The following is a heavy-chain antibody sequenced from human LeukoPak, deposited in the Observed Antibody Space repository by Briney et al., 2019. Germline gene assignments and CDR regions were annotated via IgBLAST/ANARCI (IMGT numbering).Heavy chain of an antibody. CDR1: GFTFSSYA. V-gene: IGHV3-23*01. CDR3: AKAASYYDSSGYYYFDY. CDR2: ISGSGGST. D-gene: IGHD3-22*01. Sequence: GGSLRLSCAASGFTFSSYAMSWVRQAPGKGLEWVSAISGSGGSTYYADFVKGRFTISRDNSKNTLYLQMNSLRAEDTAVYYCAKAASYYDSSGYYYFDYWGQGTLVTVSS. J-gene: IGHJ4*02.